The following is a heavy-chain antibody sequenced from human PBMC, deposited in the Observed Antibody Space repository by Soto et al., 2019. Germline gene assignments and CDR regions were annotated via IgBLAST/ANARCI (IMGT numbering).Heavy chain of an antibody. V-gene: IGHV3-30-3*01. CDR3: AREYSSGWYLDV. CDR1: GFSFSTNT. J-gene: IGHJ6*02. CDR2: TGNNK. Sequence: QVLLVESGGGVVQPGRSLRLSCAASGFSFSTNTMYWVRQAPGKGLEWVAVTGNNKYYADSVKGRFTISVDNSENTLSLQMNSLRAEDTAVYYCAREYSSGWYLDVWGQGTTVAVSS. D-gene: IGHD6-19*01.